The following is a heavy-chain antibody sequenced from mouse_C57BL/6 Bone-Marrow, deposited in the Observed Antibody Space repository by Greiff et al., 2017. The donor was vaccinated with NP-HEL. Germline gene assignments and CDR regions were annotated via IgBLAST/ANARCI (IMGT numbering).Heavy chain of an antibody. CDR2: IDPEDGDT. CDR3: APHLLGYYFDY. V-gene: IGHV14-2*01. D-gene: IGHD1-1*01. J-gene: IGHJ2*01. Sequence: EVQLQQSGAELVKPGASVKLSCTASGFNIKDYYMHWVKQRTEQGLEWIGRIDPEDGDTKYAPKFPGKATITADTSSNTAYLQLSSLTSEDTAVYYCAPHLLGYYFDYWGQGTTLTVSS. CDR1: GFNIKDYY.